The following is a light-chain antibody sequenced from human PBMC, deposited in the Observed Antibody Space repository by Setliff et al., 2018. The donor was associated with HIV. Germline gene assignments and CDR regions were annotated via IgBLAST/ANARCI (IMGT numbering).Light chain of an antibody. Sequence: QSALAQPASVSGSPGQSITISCTGTSSDVGGYNYVSWYQQHPGKVPKLIIYDVSNRPSGVSNRFSGSKSGNTASLTISGLQAEDEAAYYCSSYTSSTTPYVIGTGTKVTV. V-gene: IGLV2-14*03. CDR2: DVS. CDR1: SSDVGGYNY. CDR3: SSYTSSTTPYV. J-gene: IGLJ1*01.